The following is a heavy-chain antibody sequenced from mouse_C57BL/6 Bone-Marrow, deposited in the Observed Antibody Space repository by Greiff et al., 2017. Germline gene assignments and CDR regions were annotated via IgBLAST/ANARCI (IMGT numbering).Heavy chain of an antibody. D-gene: IGHD1-1*01. V-gene: IGHV1-18*01. CDR2: INPNSGGT. Sequence: EVQLQQSGPELVKPGASVKIPCKASGYTFTDYNMDWVKQSHGKSLEWIGDINPNSGGTIYNQKFKGKATLTVDKSSSTAYMELRSLTSEDTAVYYCARSSWFAYWGQGTLVTVSA. J-gene: IGHJ3*01. CDR3: ARSSWFAY. CDR1: GYTFTDYN.